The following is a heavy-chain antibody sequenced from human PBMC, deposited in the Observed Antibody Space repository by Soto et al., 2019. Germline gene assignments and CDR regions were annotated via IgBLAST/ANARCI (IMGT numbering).Heavy chain of an antibody. V-gene: IGHV4-34*01. CDR2: INHSGST. CDR3: ARGFMVRGVTY. Sequence: QVQLQQWGAGLLKPSETLSLTCAVYGGSFSGYYWSWIRQPPGKGLEWIGEINHSGSTNYNPSLKSXXTXSXXTAKNQFSLKLSSVTAADTAVYYCARGFMVRGVTYWGQGTLVTVSS. D-gene: IGHD3-10*01. J-gene: IGHJ4*02. CDR1: GGSFSGYY.